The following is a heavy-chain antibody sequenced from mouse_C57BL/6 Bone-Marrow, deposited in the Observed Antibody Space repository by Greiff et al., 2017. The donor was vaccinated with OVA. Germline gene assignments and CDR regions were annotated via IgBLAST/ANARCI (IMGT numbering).Heavy chain of an antibody. CDR1: GYTFTSYW. D-gene: IGHD3-2*02. CDR2: IHPNSGST. V-gene: IGHV1-64*01. Sequence: QVQLQQPGAELVKPGASVKLSCKASGYTFTSYWMHWVKQRPGQGLEWIGMIHPNSGSTNYNEKFKSKATLTVDKSSSTAYMQLSSLTSEDSAVYYCARGRQLRLPFDYWGQGTTLTVSS. J-gene: IGHJ2*01. CDR3: ARGRQLRLPFDY.